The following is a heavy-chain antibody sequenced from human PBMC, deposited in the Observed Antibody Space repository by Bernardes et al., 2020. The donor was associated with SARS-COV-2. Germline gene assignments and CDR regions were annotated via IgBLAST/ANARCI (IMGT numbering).Heavy chain of an antibody. CDR2: IHQSGIT. V-gene: IGHV4-4*02. CDR3: ARLKATVPTRGTGKYYFDY. D-gene: IGHD4-17*01. Sequence: SETLSLTCAVSGGSISSNNWWSWVRQTPGKGLEWIGDIHQSGITNYNPSLKSRVVILLDKSKNQFSLRLSSVAAADTTVYYCARLKATVPTRGTGKYYFDYWGHGIRVTVSS. J-gene: IGHJ4*01. CDR1: GGSISSNNW.